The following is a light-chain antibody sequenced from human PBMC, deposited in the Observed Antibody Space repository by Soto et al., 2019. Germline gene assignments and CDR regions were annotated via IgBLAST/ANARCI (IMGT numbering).Light chain of an antibody. J-gene: IGKJ1*01. CDR3: PHRSNWPPTWT. CDR2: DAS. V-gene: IGKV3-11*01. Sequence: EIGLTQSPATLSLSPGERATLSCRASQSVGSYLAWYQHKPGQPPRLLIYDASNRATRIPARFSGSGSGTDFTLTISSLEPEDVAVYYCPHRSNWPPTWTFGQGTKDEIK. CDR1: QSVGSY.